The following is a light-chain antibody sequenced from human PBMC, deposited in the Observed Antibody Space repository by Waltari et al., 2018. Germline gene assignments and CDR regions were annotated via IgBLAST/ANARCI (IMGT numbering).Light chain of an antibody. CDR3: CSYAGSYTYV. Sequence: QSALTQPRSASGSPGQSVTIPCTGTTSDVGGFHYVSWFQQHPGKAPNLIISDVSERPSGVPDRFSGSKSDNTASLTISGLQAEDEADYYCCSYAGSYTYVFGSGTKVTVL. V-gene: IGLV2-11*01. CDR1: TSDVGGFHY. CDR2: DVS. J-gene: IGLJ1*01.